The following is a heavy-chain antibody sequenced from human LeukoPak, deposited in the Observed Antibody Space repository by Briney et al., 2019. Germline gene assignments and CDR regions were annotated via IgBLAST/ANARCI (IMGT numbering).Heavy chain of an antibody. D-gene: IGHD3-10*01. Sequence: GGSLRLSCAASGFTFSNYAMSWVRQAPGKGLEWVSSISGSAVTTFYADSVRGRFTISRDNSKNTLYLQMNSLKTEDTAVYYCTTAYYGSGTLDYYYYMDVWGKGTTVTVSS. CDR1: GFTFSNYA. CDR3: TTAYYGSGTLDYYYYMDV. J-gene: IGHJ6*03. V-gene: IGHV3-23*01. CDR2: ISGSAVTT.